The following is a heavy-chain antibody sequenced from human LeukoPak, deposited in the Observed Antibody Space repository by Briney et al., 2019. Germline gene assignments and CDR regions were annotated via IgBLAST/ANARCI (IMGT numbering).Heavy chain of an antibody. CDR1: GYTFTSYD. V-gene: IGHV1-18*01. J-gene: IGHJ4*02. CDR3: ARDRHTTYSGYDSLDY. D-gene: IGHD5-12*01. CDR2: ISAYNGNT. Sequence: GASVKVSCKASGYTFTSYDINWVRQAPGQGLEWMGWISAYNGNTNYAQKLQGRVTMTTDTSTSTAYMELRSLRSDDTAVYYCARDRHTTYSGYDSLDYWGQGTLVTVSS.